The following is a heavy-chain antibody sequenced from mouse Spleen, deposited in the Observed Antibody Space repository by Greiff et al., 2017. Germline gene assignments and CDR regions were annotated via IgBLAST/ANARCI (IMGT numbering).Heavy chain of an antibody. CDR1: GFTFSSYA. CDR3: ARGGYGSSHWYFDV. J-gene: IGHJ1*01. CDR2: ISSGGST. Sequence: EVNVVESGGGLVKPGGSLKLSCAASGFTFSSYAMSWVRQTPEKRLEWVASISSGGSTYYPDSVKGRFTISRDNARNILYLQMSSLRSEDTAMYYCARGGYGSSHWYFDVWGAGTTVTVSS. D-gene: IGHD1-1*01. V-gene: IGHV5-6-5*01.